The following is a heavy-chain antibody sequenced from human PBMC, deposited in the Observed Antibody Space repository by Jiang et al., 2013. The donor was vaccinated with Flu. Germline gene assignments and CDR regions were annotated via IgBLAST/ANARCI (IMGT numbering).Heavy chain of an antibody. CDR2: IYHSGST. D-gene: IGHD3-3*01. J-gene: IGHJ4*02. CDR3: ARGDSVGYDFWSGYYLAYFDY. V-gene: IGHV4-38-2*01. CDR1: GYSISSGYY. Sequence: LVKPSETLSLTCAVSGYSISSGYYWGWIRQPPGKGLEWIGSIYHSGSTYYNPSLKSRVTISVDTSKNHFSLKLSSVTAADTAVYYCARGDSVGYDFWSGYYLAYFDYWGQGILVTVSS.